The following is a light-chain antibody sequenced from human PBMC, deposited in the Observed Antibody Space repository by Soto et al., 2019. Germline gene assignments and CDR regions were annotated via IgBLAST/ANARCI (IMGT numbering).Light chain of an antibody. CDR2: AAS. V-gene: IGKV1-39*01. CDR3: QHGYSTPPT. J-gene: IGKJ2*01. Sequence: DIQMTQSPSSLSASVGDRVTITCRASQSISSYLNWYQQKPGKAPKLLIYAASSLQSGVPSRFSGSGSGTDFTLTISSLQPEDFNTYYCQHGYSTPPTFGQRTKLEIK. CDR1: QSISSY.